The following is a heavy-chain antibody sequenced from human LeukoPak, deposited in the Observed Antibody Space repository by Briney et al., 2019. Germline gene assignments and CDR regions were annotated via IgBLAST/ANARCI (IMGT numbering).Heavy chain of an antibody. Sequence: ASVKVSCKASGYTFTTYGISWVRQAPGQGLEWMGWISAYNGNTNYAQKLQGRVTMTTDTSTSTAYMELRSLRSDDTAVYYCARGTTTKHPNWFDPWGQGTLVTVSS. J-gene: IGHJ5*02. CDR2: ISAYNGNT. V-gene: IGHV1-18*01. CDR3: ARGTTTKHPNWFDP. CDR1: GYTFTTYG. D-gene: IGHD4-17*01.